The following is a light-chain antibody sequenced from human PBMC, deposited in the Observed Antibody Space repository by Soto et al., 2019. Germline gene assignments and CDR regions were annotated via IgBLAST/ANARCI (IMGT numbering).Light chain of an antibody. CDR2: YAS. Sequence: DILMTQSPSALSASVGDRVTITCRARQCISNFLAWYQQKPGKAPHLMISYASNLQSGVPSRFGGSRSGTEYSITISTLQPDDVATYYCQHYNSYPYTFGQGNKLEIK. CDR3: QHYNSYPYT. V-gene: IGKV1-5*01. J-gene: IGKJ2*01. CDR1: QCISNF.